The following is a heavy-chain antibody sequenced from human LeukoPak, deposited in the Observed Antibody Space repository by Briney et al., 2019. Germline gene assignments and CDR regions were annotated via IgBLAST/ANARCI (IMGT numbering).Heavy chain of an antibody. V-gene: IGHV3-30*18. CDR2: ISYDGSNR. Sequence: PGRSLRLSCAASGFTFRSYGTHWVRQAPGKGLEWVAFISYDGSNRYYADSVKGRFTISRDNSKNTLDLQMNSLRAEDTSVYYCAKLGYDSSGSPRLVDYWGQGTLVTVSS. CDR1: GFTFRSYG. J-gene: IGHJ4*02. CDR3: AKLGYDSSGSPRLVDY. D-gene: IGHD3-22*01.